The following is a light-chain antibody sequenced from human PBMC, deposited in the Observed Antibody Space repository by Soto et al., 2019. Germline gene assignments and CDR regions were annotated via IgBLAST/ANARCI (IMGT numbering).Light chain of an antibody. CDR2: EGS. CDR1: SSDVGSYNL. CDR3: CSYAGSRTIYV. J-gene: IGLJ1*01. Sequence: QSALTQPASVSGSPGQSITISCTGTSSDVGSYNLVSWYQHHPGKAPKLMIYEGSKRPSGLSNRFSGSKSGNTASLTISGLQAEDEADYYCCSYAGSRTIYVFGTGTKATVL. V-gene: IGLV2-23*01.